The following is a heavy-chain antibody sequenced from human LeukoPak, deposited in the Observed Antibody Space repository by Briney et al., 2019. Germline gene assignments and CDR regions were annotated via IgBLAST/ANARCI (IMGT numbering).Heavy chain of an antibody. J-gene: IGHJ4*02. Sequence: SETLSLTCTVSGGSVSSGSYYWSWIRQPPGKGLEWIGYIYYSGSTNYNPSLKSRVAISVDTSKNQFSLKLSSVTAADTAVYYCARGYYYDSSGYSSNDYWGQGTLVTVSS. V-gene: IGHV4-61*01. CDR1: GGSVSSGSYY. CDR3: ARGYYYDSSGYSSNDY. D-gene: IGHD3-22*01. CDR2: IYYSGST.